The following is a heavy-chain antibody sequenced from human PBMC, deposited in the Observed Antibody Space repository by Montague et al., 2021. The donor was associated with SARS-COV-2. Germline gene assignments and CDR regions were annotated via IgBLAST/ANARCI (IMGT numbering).Heavy chain of an antibody. Sequence: SLRLSCAASGFTFTDYWMSWVRQSPGKGLDWVGNVKPDGTFNEYGDSMKGRITISRDNARNSLYLQMRSLTGGDTAVYYCARVASEHTAMAPDYWGQGTLVTVSS. CDR3: ARVASEHTAMAPDY. CDR1: GFTFTDYW. J-gene: IGHJ4*02. V-gene: IGHV3-7*01. CDR2: VKPDGTFN. D-gene: IGHD5-18*01.